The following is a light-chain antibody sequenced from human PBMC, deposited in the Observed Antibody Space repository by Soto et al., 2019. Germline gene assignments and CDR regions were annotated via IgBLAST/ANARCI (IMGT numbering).Light chain of an antibody. CDR1: SSDVGRYNY. CDR2: DVT. J-gene: IGLJ1*01. V-gene: IGLV2-11*01. CDR3: CSYAGGYIFV. Sequence: QSLLTQPRSVSGSPGQSVTISCTETSSDVGRYNYVSWYQQHPGKAPKLIIYDVTKRPSGVPDRFSGSKSGNTASLTISGLQAEDEVDYYCCSYAGGYIFVFGTGTKVTVL.